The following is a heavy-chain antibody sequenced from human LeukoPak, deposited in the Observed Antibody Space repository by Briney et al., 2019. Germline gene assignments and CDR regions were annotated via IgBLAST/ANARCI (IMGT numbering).Heavy chain of an antibody. Sequence: PGGSLRLSCAASGFTFSSYAMNWVRQAPGKGPEWVSSICSTRTYICYADSLKGRFTISRDNAKNSVYLQMDSLRAEDTAVYYCARGFGGYCSSTSCLVTIDYWGQGTLVPVSS. CDR3: ARGFGGYCSSTSCLVTIDY. CDR2: ICSTRTYI. J-gene: IGHJ4*02. D-gene: IGHD2-2*01. V-gene: IGHV3-21*01. CDR1: GFTFSSYA.